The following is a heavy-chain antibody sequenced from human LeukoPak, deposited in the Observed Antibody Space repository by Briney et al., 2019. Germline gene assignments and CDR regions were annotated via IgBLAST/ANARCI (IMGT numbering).Heavy chain of an antibody. D-gene: IGHD3-22*01. CDR2: IYYSGST. CDR3: AGGRYYYDSSGYYLDY. V-gene: IGHV4-31*03. J-gene: IGHJ4*02. Sequence: SCTVSGGSISSGGYYWSWIRQHPGKGLEWIGYIYYSGSTYYNPSLKSRVTISVDTSKNQFSPKLSSVTAADTAVYYCAGGRYYYDSSGYYLDYWGQGTLVTVSS. CDR1: GGSISSGGYY.